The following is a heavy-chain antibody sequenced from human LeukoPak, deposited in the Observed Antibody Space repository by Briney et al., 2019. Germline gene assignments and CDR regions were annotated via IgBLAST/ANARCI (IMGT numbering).Heavy chain of an antibody. J-gene: IGHJ4*02. CDR3: AGYYCSSTSCYTASRGSFDY. V-gene: IGHV4-34*01. CDR2: INHSGST. D-gene: IGHD2-2*02. Sequence: SETLSLTCAVYGGSFSGYYWCWICQPQAQGMEWIGEINHSGSTNYNPSLKSQGTISVATSKNKFSMKLSSVTAADAAVDDCAGYYCSSTSCYTASRGSFDYWGQGALVTVSS. CDR1: GGSFSGYY.